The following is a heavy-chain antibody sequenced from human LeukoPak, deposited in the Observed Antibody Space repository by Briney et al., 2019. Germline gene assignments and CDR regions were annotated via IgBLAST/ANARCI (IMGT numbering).Heavy chain of an antibody. CDR3: ARRVAAKIWFDP. J-gene: IGHJ5*02. D-gene: IGHD2-15*01. CDR2: IFYTGST. V-gene: IGHV4-39*01. CDR1: GGPISSSNYY. Sequence: PSETLSLTCTVSGGPISSSNYYWGWIRQSPGRGLEWIGSIFYTGSTYYSPSLKSRVTISVDTSKNEFSLTQNSVTAADTAVYYCARRVAAKIWFDPWGQGTLVTVSS.